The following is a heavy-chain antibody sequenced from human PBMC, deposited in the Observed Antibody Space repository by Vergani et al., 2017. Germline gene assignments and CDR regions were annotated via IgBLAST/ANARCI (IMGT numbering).Heavy chain of an antibody. CDR1: GYTFTSYY. CDR3: ARVDYDILTGPPHYYYYYYMDV. Sequence: QVQLVQSGAEVKKPGASVKVSCKASGYTFTSYYMHWVRQAPGQGLEWMGIINPSGGSTSYAQKFQGRVTMTRDTSTSTVYMELSSLRSEDTAVYYCARVDYDILTGPPHYYYYYYMDVWGKGTTVTVSS. CDR2: INPSGGST. V-gene: IGHV1-46*01. D-gene: IGHD3-9*01. J-gene: IGHJ6*03.